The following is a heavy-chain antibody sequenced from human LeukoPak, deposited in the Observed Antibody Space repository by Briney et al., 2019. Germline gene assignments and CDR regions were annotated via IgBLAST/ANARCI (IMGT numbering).Heavy chain of an antibody. CDR2: ISYDGSNK. CDR1: GFTFSSYG. D-gene: IGHD6-19*01. CDR3: AKDSRGWFLRY. Sequence: PGGSLRLSCAASGFTFSSYGMHWVRQAPGKGLEWVAVISYDGSNKYYADPVKGRFTISRDNSKNTLYLQMNSLRAEDTAVYYCAKDSRGWFLRYWGQGTLVTVSS. J-gene: IGHJ4*02. V-gene: IGHV3-30*18.